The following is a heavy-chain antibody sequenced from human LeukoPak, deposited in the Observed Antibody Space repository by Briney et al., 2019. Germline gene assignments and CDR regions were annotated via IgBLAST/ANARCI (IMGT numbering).Heavy chain of an antibody. J-gene: IGHJ4*02. CDR1: GSSFVDYY. D-gene: IGHD2/OR15-2a*01. CDR3: AREASDSSVCDH. CDR2: INPKTGGT. V-gene: IGHV1-2*02. Sequence: ASVKVSCKVSGSSFVDYYMHWVRQAPGQGLESMGWINPKTGGTNFAQKFQGRVTLTRDTSIRTVYMELRSLTSDDTAVYYCAREASDSSVCDHWGQGTRVTVSP.